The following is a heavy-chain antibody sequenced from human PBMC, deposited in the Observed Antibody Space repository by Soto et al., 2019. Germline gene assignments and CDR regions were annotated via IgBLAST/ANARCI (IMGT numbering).Heavy chain of an antibody. CDR2: ISGGGGSI. Sequence: PGGSLRLSCAASGFTFNNNAMSWVRQAPGKGLEWVSIISGGGGSIYYTDSVKGRFTISRDNCKNTLYLQMTSLRAEDTAVYYCAKPRGGDISKYYFDYWGQGTLVTVSS. J-gene: IGHJ4*02. V-gene: IGHV3-23*01. D-gene: IGHD3-9*01. CDR3: AKPRGGDISKYYFDY. CDR1: GFTFNNNA.